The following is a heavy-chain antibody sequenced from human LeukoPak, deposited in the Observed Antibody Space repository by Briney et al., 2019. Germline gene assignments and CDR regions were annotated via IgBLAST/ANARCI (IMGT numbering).Heavy chain of an antibody. J-gene: IGHJ4*02. CDR3: ASPQRSGLAFDY. Sequence: GGSLRLSCAASGFTFSNYGMHWVRQAPGKGLEWVAFIRYDGSNKYYADSVKGRFTISRDNAKNSLYLQMNSLRAEDTAVYYCASPQRSGLAFDYWGQGTLVTVSS. D-gene: IGHD5-12*01. CDR1: GFTFSNYG. CDR2: IRYDGSNK. V-gene: IGHV3-30*02.